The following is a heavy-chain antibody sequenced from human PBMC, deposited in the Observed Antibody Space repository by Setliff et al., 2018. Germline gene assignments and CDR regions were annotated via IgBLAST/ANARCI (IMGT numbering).Heavy chain of an antibody. D-gene: IGHD5-12*01. J-gene: IGHJ4*02. CDR3: ARAKDGYDFDYFDY. Sequence: SETLSLTCTVSDGSIRSGDYWGWIRQHPGKGLEWIGYIHHTGTTFYNPSLRSRVTISVDTSKNQFSLKLTSLTAADTAVYYCARAKDGYDFDYFDYWGQGTPVTRLL. CDR2: IHHTGTT. V-gene: IGHV4-31*03. CDR1: DGSIRSGDY.